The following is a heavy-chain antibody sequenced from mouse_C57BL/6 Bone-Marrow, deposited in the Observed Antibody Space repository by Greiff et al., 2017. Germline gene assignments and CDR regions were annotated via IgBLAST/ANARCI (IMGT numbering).Heavy chain of an antibody. CDR2: IYPGSGST. V-gene: IGHV1-55*01. Sequence: QVQLQQPGAELVKPGASVKMSCKASGYTFTSYWITWVKQRPGQGLEWIGDIYPGSGSTNYNEKFKSKATLTVDTSSSTAYMQLSSLTSEDSAVYYCARGGLRVRNAMDYWGQGTSVTVSS. J-gene: IGHJ4*01. D-gene: IGHD3-1*01. CDR1: GYTFTSYW. CDR3: ARGGLRVRNAMDY.